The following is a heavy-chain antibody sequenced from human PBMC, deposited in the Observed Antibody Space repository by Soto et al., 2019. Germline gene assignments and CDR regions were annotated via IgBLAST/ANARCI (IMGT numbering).Heavy chain of an antibody. Sequence: QVQLQESGPGLVKPSETLSLTCTVSGGSISSYYWTWVRQPPGKGLEWIGYIYYSGSTNYNSSLKSRVTISVDTSKSQCSLKLSSVTAADTAVYYCARTYYYGSGSYVYFDYWGQGTLVTVSS. J-gene: IGHJ4*02. CDR2: IYYSGST. V-gene: IGHV4-59*08. CDR3: ARTYYYGSGSYVYFDY. D-gene: IGHD3-10*01. CDR1: GGSISSYY.